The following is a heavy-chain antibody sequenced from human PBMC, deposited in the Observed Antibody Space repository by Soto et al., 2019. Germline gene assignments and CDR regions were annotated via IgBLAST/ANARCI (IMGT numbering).Heavy chain of an antibody. CDR1: GFTFSSYA. CDR3: ARFSQADIVVVVAAARGAFDI. V-gene: IGHV3-30-3*01. Sequence: LRLSCAASGFTFSSYAMHWVRQAPGKGLEWVAVISYDGSNKYYADSVKGRFTISRDNSKNTLYLQMNSLRAEDTAVYYCARFSQADIVVVVAAARGAFDIWGQGTMVTVSS. J-gene: IGHJ3*02. CDR2: ISYDGSNK. D-gene: IGHD2-15*01.